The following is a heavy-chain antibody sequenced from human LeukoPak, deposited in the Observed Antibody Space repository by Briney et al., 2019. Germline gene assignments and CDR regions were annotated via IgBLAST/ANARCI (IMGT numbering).Heavy chain of an antibody. D-gene: IGHD2-8*01. CDR1: GFGFSRYW. Sequence: GGSLRLSCAASGFGFSRYWMHWVRQAPGTGLKWVSRIYRDGSTTDYADSVKGRFTISRDNSKNTLYLQMDSLRAEDTAVYYCAKLTPVEVSLMLSADYWGQGTLVTVSS. CDR3: AKLTPVEVSLMLSADY. CDR2: IYRDGSTT. V-gene: IGHV3-74*01. J-gene: IGHJ4*02.